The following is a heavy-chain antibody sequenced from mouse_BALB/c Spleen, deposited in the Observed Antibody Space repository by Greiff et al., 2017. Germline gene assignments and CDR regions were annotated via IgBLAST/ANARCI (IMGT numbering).Heavy chain of an antibody. CDR1: GFNINDTY. CDR3: ASDMITTALSWAY. D-gene: IGHD2-4*01. J-gene: IGHJ3*01. V-gene: IGHV14-3*02. Sequence: VQLKQSGAELVKPGASVKLSCTASGFNINDTYMHWVKQRPERGLEWIGRIDPANGNTKYDPKFQGKATITADTSSNTAYLQLSSLTSEDTAVYYCASDMITTALSWAYWGQGTLVTVSA. CDR2: IDPANGNT.